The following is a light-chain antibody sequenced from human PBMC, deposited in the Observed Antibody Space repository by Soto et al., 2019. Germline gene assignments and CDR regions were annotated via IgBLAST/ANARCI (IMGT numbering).Light chain of an antibody. V-gene: IGLV2-14*01. J-gene: IGLJ1*01. CDR2: DVT. CDR1: SRDVGTYNY. CDR3: TSYTSTSTYV. Sequence: QSALTQPASVSGPPGQSITISCTGTSRDVGTYNYVSWYQHHPGKAPRLVIYDVTNRPSGISDRFSGSKSGNTASLTISGLLAEDEADYYCTSYTSTSTYVFGTGTKVTVL.